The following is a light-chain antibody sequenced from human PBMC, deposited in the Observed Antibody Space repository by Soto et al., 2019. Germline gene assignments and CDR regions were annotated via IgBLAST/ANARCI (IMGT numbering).Light chain of an antibody. V-gene: IGKV1-5*03. CDR1: QSISSW. Sequence: DIQMTQSPSTLSASVGEGVTITCRASQSISSWLAWYQQKPGKAPKLLIYKASSLESGVPSRFSGSGSGTEFTLTISSLQPDDFATYYCQQYNSYSPITFGGGTKVDIK. J-gene: IGKJ4*01. CDR2: KAS. CDR3: QQYNSYSPIT.